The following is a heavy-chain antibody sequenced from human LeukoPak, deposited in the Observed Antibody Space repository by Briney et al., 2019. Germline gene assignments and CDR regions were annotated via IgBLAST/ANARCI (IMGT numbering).Heavy chain of an antibody. D-gene: IGHD3-10*01. CDR2: IVGNNPNT. CDR3: AKTLWFREPFRWFDP. CDR1: GFTFSIYA. Sequence: PGGSLRLSCAASGFTFSIYAMSWLRQAPGKGLEWISTIVGNNPNTYYAESVKGRFTISRDNSKNTLYLQMNSLRAEDTAVYYCAKTLWFREPFRWFDPWGQGTLVTVSS. J-gene: IGHJ5*02. V-gene: IGHV3-23*01.